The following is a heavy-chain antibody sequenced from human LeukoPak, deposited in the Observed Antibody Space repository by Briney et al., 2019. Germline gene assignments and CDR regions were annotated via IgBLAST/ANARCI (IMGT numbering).Heavy chain of an antibody. CDR3: AKDISVLRTLYYFDY. D-gene: IGHD2/OR15-2a*01. CDR2: ISGSGGST. J-gene: IGHJ4*02. CDR1: GFTFSSYA. Sequence: GGSLRLSCAASGFTFSSYAMSWVRQAPGKGLEWVSAISGSGGSTYYADSVKGRFTISRDNSKNTLYLQMNSLRAEDTAVYYCAKDISVLRTLYYFDYWGQGTLVTVSS. V-gene: IGHV3-23*01.